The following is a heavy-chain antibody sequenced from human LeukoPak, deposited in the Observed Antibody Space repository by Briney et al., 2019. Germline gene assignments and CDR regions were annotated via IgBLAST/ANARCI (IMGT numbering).Heavy chain of an antibody. CDR1: GGSISGYY. Sequence: SETLSLTCTVSGGSISGYYWSWIRQPPGKGLEWIGYIYSSGSTNYNPSLKSRVTISIDTSKIQFSLKLSSVTAADTAVYYCAREGTTVTHFDYWGQGNLVTVSS. CDR3: AREGTTVTHFDY. J-gene: IGHJ4*02. CDR2: IYSSGST. D-gene: IGHD4-11*01. V-gene: IGHV4-59*01.